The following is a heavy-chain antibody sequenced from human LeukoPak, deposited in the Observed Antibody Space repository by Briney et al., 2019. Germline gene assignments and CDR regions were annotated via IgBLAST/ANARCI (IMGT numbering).Heavy chain of an antibody. D-gene: IGHD6-6*01. J-gene: IGHJ4*02. V-gene: IGHV1-2*06. Sequence: HWASVKVSCKASGYTFTGYYIHWVRQAPGQGPEWMGRIDPNSGGTSYAQKFQGRVTMTRDMSISTAYMDLSRLTSDDTAVYYCARDSLVSGDYWGQGTLVAVSS. CDR3: ARDSLVSGDY. CDR1: GYTFTGYY. CDR2: IDPNSGGT.